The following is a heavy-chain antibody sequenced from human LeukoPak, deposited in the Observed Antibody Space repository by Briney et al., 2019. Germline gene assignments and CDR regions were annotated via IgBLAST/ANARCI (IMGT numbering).Heavy chain of an antibody. Sequence: SETLSLTCAVYGGSFSGYYWGWIRQPPGKGLEWIGSIYHSGSTYYNPSLKSRVTISVDTSKNQFSLKLSSVTAADTAVYYCARCYYESSGYCPLDFWGQGTLVTVSS. V-gene: IGHV4-38-2*01. J-gene: IGHJ4*02. CDR1: GGSFSGYY. CDR2: IYHSGST. D-gene: IGHD3-22*01. CDR3: ARCYYESSGYCPLDF.